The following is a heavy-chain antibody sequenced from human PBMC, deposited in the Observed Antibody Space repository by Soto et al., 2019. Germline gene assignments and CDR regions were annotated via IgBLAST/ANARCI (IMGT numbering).Heavy chain of an antibody. V-gene: IGHV1-69*01. D-gene: IGHD2-15*01. CDR1: GGTFSSYA. CDR3: ARDPMHCSGGSCFTYYYYGMDV. Sequence: QVQLVQSGAEVKKPGSSVKVSCKASGGTFSSYAISWVRQAPGQGLEWMVGSIPIFGTANYAQKFQGRVTITADESTSTAYMQLSSLRSEDTAVYYCARDPMHCSGGSCFTYYYYGMDVWGQGTTVTVSS. J-gene: IGHJ6*02. CDR2: SIPIFGTA.